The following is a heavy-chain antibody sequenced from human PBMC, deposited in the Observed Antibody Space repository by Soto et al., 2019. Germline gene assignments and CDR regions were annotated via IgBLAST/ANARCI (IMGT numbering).Heavy chain of an antibody. CDR1: GFTFSSYW. J-gene: IGHJ6*02. D-gene: IGHD3-10*01. CDR3: TTEGWFGELLGVDYYYYGMDV. V-gene: IGHV3-7*03. CDR2: IKQDGSEK. Sequence: PGGSLRLSCAASGFTFSSYWMSWVRQAPGKGLEWVANIKQDGSEKYYVDSVKGRFTISRDNAKNSLYLQMNSLKTEDTAVYYCTTEGWFGELLGVDYYYYGMDVWGQGTTVTVSS.